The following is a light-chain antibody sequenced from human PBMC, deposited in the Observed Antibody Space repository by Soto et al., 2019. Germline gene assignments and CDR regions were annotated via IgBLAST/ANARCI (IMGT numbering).Light chain of an antibody. CDR2: GNS. J-gene: IGLJ3*02. Sequence: QSVRTQPPSVSGATGPRVTISCTGSSSNIGAGYNVHWYQQLPGTAPQLLIYGNSNRPSGVPERFSGSKSGTSASLAITGLPGDDETDYYCQCYESRLSVCVFSGETKLTVL. V-gene: IGLV1-40*01. CDR3: QCYESRLSVCV. CDR1: SSNIGAGYN.